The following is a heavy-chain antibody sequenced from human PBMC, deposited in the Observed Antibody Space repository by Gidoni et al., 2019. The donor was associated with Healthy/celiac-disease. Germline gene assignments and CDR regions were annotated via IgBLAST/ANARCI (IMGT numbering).Heavy chain of an antibody. J-gene: IGHJ6*02. CDR3: ARGEGPYGMDV. CDR2: SSSSSSYI. V-gene: IGHV3-21*01. CDR1: GFTFSSYS. Sequence: EVQLVESGGGLVKPGGSLRLSCAASGFTFSSYSINWVRQDPGKGLEWVSSSSSSSSYIFYADSVKGRFTISRDNAKNSLYLQMNSLRAEDTAVYYCARGEGPYGMDVWGQGTTVTVSS.